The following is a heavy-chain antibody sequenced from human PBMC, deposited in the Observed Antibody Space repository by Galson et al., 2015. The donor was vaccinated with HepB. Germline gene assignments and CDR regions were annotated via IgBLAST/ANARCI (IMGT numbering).Heavy chain of an antibody. CDR1: GFTFRSYA. V-gene: IGHV3-64D*06. J-gene: IGHJ5*02. CDR3: VKGPGSAPLRNWFDP. CDR2: ISSNGGST. D-gene: IGHD3-16*01. Sequence: SLRLSCAASGFTFRSYAMHWVRQAPGKGLEYVSAISSNGGSTYYADAVEGRFTISRDNSKNTMYLQMSILRAEDKAVYYCVKGPGSAPLRNWFDPWGQGTLFTVSS.